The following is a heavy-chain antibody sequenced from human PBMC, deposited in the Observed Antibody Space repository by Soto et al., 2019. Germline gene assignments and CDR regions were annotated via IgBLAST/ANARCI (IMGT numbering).Heavy chain of an antibody. J-gene: IGHJ4*02. Sequence: PSETLSLTFTVSGVSISNSSYYWGWIRRTPGKGLEWIGTIYYSGITYYNPSLKSRVTISVDTSKNQFSLKLTSVTAADTAVYYCARHGSNWGQGTLVTVSS. CDR1: GVSISNSSYY. V-gene: IGHV4-39*01. CDR3: ARHGSN. CDR2: IYYSGIT.